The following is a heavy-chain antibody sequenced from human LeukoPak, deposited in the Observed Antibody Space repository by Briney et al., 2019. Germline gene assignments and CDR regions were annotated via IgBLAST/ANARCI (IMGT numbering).Heavy chain of an antibody. CDR2: ISGDGGST. D-gene: IGHD1-7*01. CDR3: AKDLDWNYDFDY. J-gene: IGHJ4*02. Sequence: PGGSLRLSCAAPGFTFDDYAMHWVRPAPGKGLEWVSLISGDGGSTYYADSVKGRFTISRDNSKNSLYLQMNSLRTEDTALYYCAKDLDWNYDFDYWGQGTLVTVSS. V-gene: IGHV3-43*02. CDR1: GFTFDDYA.